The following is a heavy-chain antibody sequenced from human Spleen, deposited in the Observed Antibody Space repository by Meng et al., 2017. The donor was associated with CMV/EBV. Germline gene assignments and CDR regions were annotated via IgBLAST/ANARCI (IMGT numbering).Heavy chain of an antibody. V-gene: IGHV1-18*01. D-gene: IGHD5-18*01. Sequence: TSGYPFISYGISWVRQAPGKGLEWMGWISGYNGRTNYAQSFQGRLTLTTDTSTSTAYMELSSLRLDDTAVYYCAKDRAYSYGPSGYWGQGTLVTVSS. CDR3: AKDRAYSYGPSGY. CDR1: GYPFISYG. J-gene: IGHJ4*02. CDR2: ISGYNGRT.